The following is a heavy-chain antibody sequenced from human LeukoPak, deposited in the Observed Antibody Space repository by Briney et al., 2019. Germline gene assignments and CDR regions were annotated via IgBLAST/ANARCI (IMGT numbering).Heavy chain of an antibody. V-gene: IGHV4-39*01. CDR3: ARDFGDYRVDY. J-gene: IGHJ4*02. Sequence: PSETLSLTCTVSGGSISSSNYYWGWIRQPPGKGLEWIGTIHYSGNTYYNPSLKSRVAISVDTSKNQFSLRLSSATAADTAVYYCARDFGDYRVDYWGQGTLVTVSS. CDR2: IHYSGNT. CDR1: GGSISSSNYY. D-gene: IGHD4-17*01.